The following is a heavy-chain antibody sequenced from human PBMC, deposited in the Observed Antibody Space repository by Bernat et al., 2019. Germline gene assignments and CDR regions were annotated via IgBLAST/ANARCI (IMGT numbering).Heavy chain of an antibody. CDR2: IYYSGST. Sequence: QVQLQESGPGLVKPPQTLSLTCTVSGGSISSGGYYWSWIRQHPGKGLEWVGYIYYSGSTYYNPSLTGRVTISVHTSKTQFSLKLSSVTAADTAVYYCARVHRRIVVVTSRDVYFDYWGQGTLVTVSS. CDR1: GGSISSGGYY. CDR3: ARVHRRIVVVTSRDVYFDY. J-gene: IGHJ4*02. V-gene: IGHV4-31*03. D-gene: IGHD3-22*01.